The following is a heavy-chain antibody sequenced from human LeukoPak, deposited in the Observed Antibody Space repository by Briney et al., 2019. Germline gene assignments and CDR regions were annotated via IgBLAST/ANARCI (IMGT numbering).Heavy chain of an antibody. V-gene: IGHV5-51*01. CDR1: GYSFTNYW. Sequence: GESLKISCKGSGYSFTNYWIGWVRQMPGKGLEWMVIIYPGDSNTRYSPSFQGQVTISADRSITTAYLQWSSLKASDTAMYYCARQAGVVVTATRDYYFDYWGQGTLVTVSS. CDR3: ARQAGVVVTATRDYYFDY. J-gene: IGHJ4*02. D-gene: IGHD2-21*02. CDR2: IYPGDSNT.